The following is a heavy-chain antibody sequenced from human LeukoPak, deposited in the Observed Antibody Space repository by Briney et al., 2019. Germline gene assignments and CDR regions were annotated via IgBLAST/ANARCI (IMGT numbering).Heavy chain of an antibody. Sequence: GGSLRLSCAASGFTFSSYAMSWVRQAPGKGLEWVSYISSSGSTIYYADSVKGRFTISRDNAKNSLYLQMNSLRAEDTAVYYCASHVGIAAAFDYWGQGTLVTVSS. J-gene: IGHJ4*02. V-gene: IGHV3-48*04. D-gene: IGHD6-13*01. CDR2: ISSSGSTI. CDR3: ASHVGIAAAFDY. CDR1: GFTFSSYA.